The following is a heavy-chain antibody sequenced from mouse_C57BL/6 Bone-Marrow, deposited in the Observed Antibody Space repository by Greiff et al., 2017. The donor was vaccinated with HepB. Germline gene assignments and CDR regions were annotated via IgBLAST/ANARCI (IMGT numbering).Heavy chain of an antibody. J-gene: IGHJ1*03. CDR1: GFTFSNYW. CDR2: IRLKSDNYAT. D-gene: IGHD1-1*01. Sequence: EVKVVESGGGLVQPGGSMKLSCVASGFTFSNYWMNWVRQSPEKGLEWVAQIRLKSDNYATHYAESVKGRFTISRDDSKSSVYLQMNNLRAEDTGIYYCTGRPSFITTVVATGYFDVWGTGTTVTVSS. V-gene: IGHV6-3*01. CDR3: TGRPSFITTVVATGYFDV.